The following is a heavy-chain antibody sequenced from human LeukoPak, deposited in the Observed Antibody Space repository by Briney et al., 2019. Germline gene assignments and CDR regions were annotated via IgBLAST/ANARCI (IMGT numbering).Heavy chain of an antibody. J-gene: IGHJ4*02. CDR3: ARDKIVGATQFDY. D-gene: IGHD1-26*01. Sequence: GGSLRLSCAASGFTFSSYAMHWVRQAPGKGLEWVANIKQDGSEKYYVDSVKGRFTISRDNAKNSLYLQMNSLRAEDTAIYYCARDKIVGATQFDYWGQGTQVTVSS. CDR2: IKQDGSEK. CDR1: GFTFSSYA. V-gene: IGHV3-7*03.